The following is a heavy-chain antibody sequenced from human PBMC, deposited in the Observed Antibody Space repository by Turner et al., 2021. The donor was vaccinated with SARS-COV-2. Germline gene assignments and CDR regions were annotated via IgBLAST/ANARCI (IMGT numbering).Heavy chain of an antibody. CDR2: INYNGDYT. D-gene: IGHD6-19*01. V-gene: IGHV3-23*01. Sequence: EVQLLESGGGLVQPGGSLKLAFAASGFMFANYDMSWVRQVPGKGLEYVSSINYNGDYTFYADSVKGRFSISRDNSDNTLYLQMNSLRADDSAKYYCAGWLAPTNDAFEIWGQGTMVTVSS. CDR1: GFMFANYD. CDR3: AGWLAPTNDAFEI. J-gene: IGHJ3*02.